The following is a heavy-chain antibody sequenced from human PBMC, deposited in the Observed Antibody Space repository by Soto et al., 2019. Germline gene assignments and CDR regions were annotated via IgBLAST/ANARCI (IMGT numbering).Heavy chain of an antibody. CDR1: GYSFTTYW. CDR2: IDPSDSYT. J-gene: IGHJ3*02. D-gene: IGHD6-13*01. Sequence: PGDSLKISCKGSGYSFTTYWISWVRQMPGKGLEWMGRIDPSDSYTTYSPSFQGHVTISVDKSIRTTYLQWSILKASDSAMYYFAFLGRGRTWSFDPFDIWGKGTMVTVSS. V-gene: IGHV5-10-1*01. CDR3: AFLGRGRTWSFDPFDI.